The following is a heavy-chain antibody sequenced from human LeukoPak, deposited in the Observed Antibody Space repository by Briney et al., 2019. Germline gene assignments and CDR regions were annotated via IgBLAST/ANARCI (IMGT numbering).Heavy chain of an antibody. V-gene: IGHV4-4*07. CDR1: GGSISSYY. CDR2: IYTSGST. CDR3: ARDAAYYDFWSGYLYYMDV. Sequence: SETLSLTCTVSGGSISSYYWSWIRQPAGKGLEWIGRIYTSGSTNYNPSLKSRVTTSVDTSKNQFSLKLSSVTAADTAVYYCARDAAYYDFWSGYLYYMDVWGKGTTVTVSS. D-gene: IGHD3-3*01. J-gene: IGHJ6*03.